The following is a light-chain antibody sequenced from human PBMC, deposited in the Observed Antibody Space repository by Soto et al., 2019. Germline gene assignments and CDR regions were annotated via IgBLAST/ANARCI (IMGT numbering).Light chain of an antibody. CDR1: QSVTSN. CDR2: DAS. J-gene: IGKJ5*01. V-gene: IGKV3D-15*01. Sequence: EIVLTQSPATLSVSRLEGASLXCRASQSVTSNLAWYQQKPGQAPRLLMYDASNRATGIPARFSGSGSGTEFTLTITSLQSEDFAVYWCQQYNNWPLTFGPGTRLEIK. CDR3: QQYNNWPLT.